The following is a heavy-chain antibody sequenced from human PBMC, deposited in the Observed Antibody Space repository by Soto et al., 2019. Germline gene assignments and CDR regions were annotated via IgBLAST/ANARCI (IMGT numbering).Heavy chain of an antibody. V-gene: IGHV4-30-2*01. CDR3: ARAPACDI. J-gene: IGHJ3*02. CDR1: GGSISSGGYS. CDR2: IYHSGST. Sequence: SETLSLTCAVSGGSISSGGYSWSWIRHPPGKGLEWIGYIYHSGSTCYNPSLKSRVTIAVDRSKNQFSLNLSSVTAADTAVYYYARAPACDIWGQGKMVHVSS.